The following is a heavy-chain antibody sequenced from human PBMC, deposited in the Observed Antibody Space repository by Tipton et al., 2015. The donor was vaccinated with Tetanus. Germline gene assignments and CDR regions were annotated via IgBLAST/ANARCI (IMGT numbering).Heavy chain of an antibody. J-gene: IGHJ4*02. CDR2: IYYSGST. D-gene: IGHD1-26*01. CDR1: GGSISSGGYY. Sequence: TLSLTCTVSGGSISSGGYYWSWIRQHPGKGLEWIGDIYYSGSTYYNPSLKSRVTISVDTSKNQFSLKLSSVTAAGTAVYYCARDQARGARGWNYFDYWGQGTLVTVSS. V-gene: IGHV4-31*03. CDR3: ARDQARGARGWNYFDY.